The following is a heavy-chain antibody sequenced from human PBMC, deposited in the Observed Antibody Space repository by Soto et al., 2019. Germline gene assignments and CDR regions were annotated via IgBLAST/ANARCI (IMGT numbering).Heavy chain of an antibody. V-gene: IGHV3-23*01. CDR1: GFTFSNYA. D-gene: IGHD4-17*01. Sequence: EVQLLESGGGLIQPGGSLRLSCAASGFTFSNYAMRWVRQAPGKGLEWVATINGDAGNTYYADSVKGRFSVSRDNSESTLFLQMSSLRAEDTAVYYCAKIPIMTTVTHYFDYWGQGTLVTVSS. CDR3: AKIPIMTTVTHYFDY. J-gene: IGHJ4*02. CDR2: INGDAGNT.